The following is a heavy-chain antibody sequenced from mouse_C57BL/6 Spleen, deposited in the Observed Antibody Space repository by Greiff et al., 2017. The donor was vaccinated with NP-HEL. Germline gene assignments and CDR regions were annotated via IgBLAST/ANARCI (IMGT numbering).Heavy chain of an antibody. CDR2: IYPGDGDT. CDR3: APYSNPFAY. D-gene: IGHD2-5*01. V-gene: IGHV1-82*01. J-gene: IGHJ3*01. Sequence: QVQLQQSGPELVKPGASVKISCKASGYAFSSSWMNWVKQRPGKGLEWIGRIYPGDGDTNYNGKLKGKATLTADKSSSTAYMQLSSLTSEDSAVYFCAPYSNPFAYWGQGTLVTVSA. CDR1: GYAFSSSW.